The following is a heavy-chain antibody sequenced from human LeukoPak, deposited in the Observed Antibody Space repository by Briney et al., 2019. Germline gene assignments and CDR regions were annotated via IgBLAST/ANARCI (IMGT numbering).Heavy chain of an antibody. D-gene: IGHD6-19*01. V-gene: IGHV3-30*02. CDR2: IRYDGSNE. Sequence: GGSLRLSCAASGFTFSNYGMHWVRQAPAKGLEWVAFIRYDGSNEYYVDSVKGRFTISRDNSKNTLYLQMNSLRAEDTAVYYCAKDANTGWSYFDYWGQGTLDTVSS. J-gene: IGHJ4*02. CDR3: AKDANTGWSYFDY. CDR1: GFTFSNYG.